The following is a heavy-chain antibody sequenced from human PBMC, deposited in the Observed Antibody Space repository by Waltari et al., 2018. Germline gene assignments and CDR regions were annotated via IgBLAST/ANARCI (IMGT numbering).Heavy chain of an antibody. CDR2: ISRSSSTL. Sequence: EVQLAESGGGLVQPGGSLRLSCAASGFTFSSYSMNGVRQAPGRGRERVSYISRSSSTLYYADSVKGRFTISRDNAKNSLYLQMNSLRAEDTAVYYCARGISGSLWFGISDAFDIWGQGTMVTVSS. CDR3: ARGISGSLWFGISDAFDI. D-gene: IGHD3-10*01. J-gene: IGHJ3*02. CDR1: GFTFSSYS. V-gene: IGHV3-48*04.